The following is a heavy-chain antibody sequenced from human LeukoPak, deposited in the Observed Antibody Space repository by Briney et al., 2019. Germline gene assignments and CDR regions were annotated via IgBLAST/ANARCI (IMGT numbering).Heavy chain of an antibody. D-gene: IGHD1-26*01. V-gene: IGHV1-2*02. Sequence: EASVKGSCKPSGYTFTDYYMHWVRQAPGQGLEWMGWINPNSGATNSAQKFQGRVTMTRDTSISTAYMELSRLRSDDTAMYYCARDGNFDYWGQGTLVTVSS. CDR3: ARDGNFDY. J-gene: IGHJ4*02. CDR2: INPNSGAT. CDR1: GYTFTDYY.